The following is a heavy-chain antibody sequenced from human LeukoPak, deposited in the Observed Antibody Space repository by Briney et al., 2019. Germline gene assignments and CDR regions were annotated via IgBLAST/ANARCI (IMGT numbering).Heavy chain of an antibody. V-gene: IGHV4-39*01. CDR2: IYYSGST. CDR3: ARLRPNIVATGRRFGAFDI. D-gene: IGHD5-12*01. J-gene: IGHJ3*02. CDR1: GGSISSSSNY. Sequence: PSETLSLTCTVSGGSISSSSNYWGWIRQPPGKGLEWIGSIYYSGSTYYNPSLKSRVTISVDTSKNQFSLKLSSVTAADTAVYYCARLRPNIVATGRRFGAFDIWGQGTMVTVSS.